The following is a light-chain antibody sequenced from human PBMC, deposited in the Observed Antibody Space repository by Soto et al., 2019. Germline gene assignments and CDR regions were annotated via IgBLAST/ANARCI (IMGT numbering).Light chain of an antibody. J-gene: IGLJ2*01. CDR3: MLSYNDLRPVV. CDR1: TGPVTSGQW. V-gene: IGLV7-46*01. Sequence: QSVVTQEPSLTVSPGGTVTLTCDYSTGPVTSGQWPYWFQQKPGQAPRTLIYDTDKKHSWKPARFSGSLLGGKAALTLSGAQPEDEADYFCMLSYNDLRPVVFGGGTKLTVL. CDR2: DTD.